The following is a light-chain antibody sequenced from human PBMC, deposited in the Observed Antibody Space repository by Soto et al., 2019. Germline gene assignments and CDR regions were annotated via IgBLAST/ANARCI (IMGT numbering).Light chain of an antibody. CDR1: QSVSNNY. Sequence: EIVLTQSPGTLSLSPVEIATLSFMTSQSVSNNYLAWYQQKPGQAPRLLIYGASNRATGIPDRFSGSGSGTDFTLTISRLAPEDFAVYYCQQYGDSPVTFGQGTRLEIK. CDR2: GAS. J-gene: IGKJ5*01. CDR3: QQYGDSPVT. V-gene: IGKV3-20*01.